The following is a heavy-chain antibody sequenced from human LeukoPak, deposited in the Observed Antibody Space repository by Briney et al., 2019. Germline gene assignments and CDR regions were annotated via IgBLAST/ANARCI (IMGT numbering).Heavy chain of an antibody. D-gene: IGHD6-13*01. CDR3: AKDIVAAGLFFDY. J-gene: IGHJ4*02. Sequence: PGGSLRLSCAASGFTFSEYYMGWIRQAPGKGLEWVSYISNSGGTTYYADSVKGRFTISRDDAKNSLFLQMNSLRAEDTAVYYCAKDIVAAGLFFDYWGQGILVTVSS. CDR1: GFTFSEYY. CDR2: ISNSGGTT. V-gene: IGHV3-11*01.